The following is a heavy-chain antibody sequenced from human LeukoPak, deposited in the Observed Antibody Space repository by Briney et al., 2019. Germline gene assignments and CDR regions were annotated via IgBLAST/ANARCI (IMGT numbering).Heavy chain of an antibody. CDR3: ARTYVWGIYRYLDY. Sequence: PGGSLRLSCAASEFTFSNFAMSWVRQAPGKGLEWVANIRQDAGEKNYVDSVKGRFTISRDNAKNSLNLQMNSLRVEDTAVYYCARTYVWGIYRYLDYWGQGTLVT. CDR1: EFTFSNFA. V-gene: IGHV3-7*02. CDR2: IRQDAGEK. D-gene: IGHD3-16*02. J-gene: IGHJ4*02.